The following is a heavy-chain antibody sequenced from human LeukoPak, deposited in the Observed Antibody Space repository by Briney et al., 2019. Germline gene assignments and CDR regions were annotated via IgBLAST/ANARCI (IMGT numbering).Heavy chain of an antibody. CDR1: GGTFSSYA. D-gene: IGHD5-18*01. CDR3: ARRGYTDMDV. V-gene: IGHV1-8*02. J-gene: IGHJ6*03. Sequence: ASVKVSCKASGGTFSSYAISWVRQAPGQGLEWMGWMNPNSGHTGYAQKFQGRVTMTRNTSVSTAYMELSSLRSEDTAVYYCARRGYTDMDVWGKGTTVTVSS. CDR2: MNPNSGHT.